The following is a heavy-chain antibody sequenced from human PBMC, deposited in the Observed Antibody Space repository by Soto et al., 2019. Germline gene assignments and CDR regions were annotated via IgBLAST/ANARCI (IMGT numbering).Heavy chain of an antibody. J-gene: IGHJ4*02. CDR3: ARVYNWNEMDDY. V-gene: IGHV3-72*01. CDR1: GFTFSDHY. CDR2: ARNEANRYAT. D-gene: IGHD1-20*01. Sequence: EVQLVESGGNLVQPGGSLRLSCAASGFTFSDHYMDWVRQAPGKGLEWVGRARNEANRYATQYAASVEGRFTISRDDSKNSLSLQMNSLKTEDTAVYYCARVYNWNEMDDYWGQGTLVTVSS.